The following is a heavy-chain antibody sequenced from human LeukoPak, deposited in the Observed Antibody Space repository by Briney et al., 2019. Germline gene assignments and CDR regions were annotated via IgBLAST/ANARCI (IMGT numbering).Heavy chain of an antibody. J-gene: IGHJ3*01. CDR1: GGTFSSYA. D-gene: IGHD1-26*01. Sequence: GASVKVSCKASGGTFSSYAISWVRQAPGQGLKWMGGIIPIFGTANYAQKFQGRVTITTDESTSTDYMELSSLRSDDTAVYYCAGGGGSYGDVWGQGTMVAVSS. V-gene: IGHV1-69*05. CDR2: IIPIFGTA. CDR3: AGGGGSYGDV.